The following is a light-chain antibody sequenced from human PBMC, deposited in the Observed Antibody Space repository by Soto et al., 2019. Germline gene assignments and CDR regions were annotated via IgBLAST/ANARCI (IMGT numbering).Light chain of an antibody. J-gene: IGLJ2*01. CDR3: SSYSSSSTLV. CDR2: DVS. Sequence: HSALTQPASVSGSHGQSITISCTGTSSDVGGYNYVSWYQQHPGKAPKLIIYDVSNRPSGVSNRFSGSKSGNTASLTISGLQAEDGADYYCSSYSSSSTLVFGGGTKVTVL. CDR1: SSDVGGYNY. V-gene: IGLV2-14*03.